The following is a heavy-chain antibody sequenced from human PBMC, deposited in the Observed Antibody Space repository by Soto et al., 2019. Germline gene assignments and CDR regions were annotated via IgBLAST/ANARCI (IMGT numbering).Heavy chain of an antibody. CDR3: ARHREPHFDY. Sequence: SETLSLTCAVYGESFSGHYWSWIRQPPGKGLEWIGEINHRGSANYSPSLKNRVTISVDTPKNQFSLKLSSVTAADTAVYFCARHREPHFDYWSQGSLVTVSS. V-gene: IGHV4-34*01. J-gene: IGHJ4*02. CDR2: INHRGSA. CDR1: GESFSGHY.